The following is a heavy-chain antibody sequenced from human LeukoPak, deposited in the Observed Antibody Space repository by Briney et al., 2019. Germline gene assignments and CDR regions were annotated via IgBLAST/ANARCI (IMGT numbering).Heavy chain of an antibody. J-gene: IGHJ4*02. CDR3: ASSILTGYWDQAN. CDR1: GGTFSSYA. CDR2: IIPILGIA. Sequence: SVKVSCKASGGTFSSYAISWVRQAPGQGLEWMGRIIPILGIANYAQKFQGRVTITADKSTSTAYMELSSLRSEDTAVYYCASSILTGYWDQANWGQGTLVTVSS. D-gene: IGHD3-9*01. V-gene: IGHV1-69*04.